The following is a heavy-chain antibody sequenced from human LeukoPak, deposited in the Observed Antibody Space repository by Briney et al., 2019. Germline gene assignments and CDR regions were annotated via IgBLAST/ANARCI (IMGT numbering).Heavy chain of an antibody. CDR1: GFTFSDYY. D-gene: IGHD6-19*01. V-gene: IGHV3-11*06. CDR2: VSSSSSYT. Sequence: GGSLRLSCAASGFTFSDYYMSWIRQAPGKGLEWVSYVSSSSSYTNYADSVKGRFTISRDNAKNSLYPQMNSLRAEDTAVYYCARFRSGWYSLDYWGQGTLVTVSS. J-gene: IGHJ4*02. CDR3: ARFRSGWYSLDY.